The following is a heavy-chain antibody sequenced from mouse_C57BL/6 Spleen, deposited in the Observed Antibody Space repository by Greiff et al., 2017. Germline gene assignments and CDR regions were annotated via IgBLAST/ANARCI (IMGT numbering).Heavy chain of an antibody. CDR2: IYPGDGVT. V-gene: IGHV1-80*01. D-gene: IGHD1-1*01. CDR1: GYAFSSYW. Sequence: VQLQQSGAELVKPGASVKISCKASGYAFSSYWMNWVKQRPGKGLEWIGQIYPGDGVTNYNGKFKGKATLTADTSSSTAYMQLSSLTSEDSAVYFCARCPNFYGSSSRYFGVWGTGATVTVS. CDR3: ARCPNFYGSSSRYFGV. J-gene: IGHJ1*03.